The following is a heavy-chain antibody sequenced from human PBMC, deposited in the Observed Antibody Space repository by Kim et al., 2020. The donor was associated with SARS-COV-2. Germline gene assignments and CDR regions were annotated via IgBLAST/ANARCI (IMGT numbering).Heavy chain of an antibody. V-gene: IGHV1-18*04. CDR1: GYTFTSYG. J-gene: IGHJ6*02. CDR3: ARDQIVPRSYYYYGMDV. CDR2: ISAYNGNT. Sequence: ASVKVSCKASGYTFTSYGISWVRQAPGQGLEWMGWISAYNGNTNYAQKLQGRVTMTTDTSTSTAYMELRSLRSDDTAVYYCARDQIVPRSYYYYGMDVWGQGTTVTVSS. D-gene: IGHD1-26*01.